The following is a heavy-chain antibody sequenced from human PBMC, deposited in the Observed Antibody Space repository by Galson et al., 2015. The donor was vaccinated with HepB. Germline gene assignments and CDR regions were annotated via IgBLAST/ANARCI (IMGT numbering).Heavy chain of an antibody. CDR3: ARDYSSSVWYFDL. CDR1: GFTFSSSG. V-gene: IGHV3-33*01. D-gene: IGHD6-6*01. J-gene: IGHJ2*01. Sequence: SLRLSCAASGFTFSSSGMHWVRQAPGKGLEWVALIWYDGSNRYYTDSVKGRFTISRDNSRNTLYLQMNSLRAEDTAVYYCARDYSSSVWYFDLWGRGTLVTVSS. CDR2: IWYDGSNR.